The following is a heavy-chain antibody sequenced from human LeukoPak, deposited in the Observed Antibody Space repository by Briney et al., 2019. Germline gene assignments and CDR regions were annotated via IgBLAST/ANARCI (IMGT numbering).Heavy chain of an antibody. Sequence: QPGGSLRLSCAPSGFTFSSYWMHWVRQAPGKGLVWVARIKSDGKTNYADSVKGRFTISRDNAKNTVSLQMNSLRAEDTGVYYCARAPSEIGGYYPEYFRHWGQGTLVTVSS. CDR1: GFTFSSYW. D-gene: IGHD3-22*01. CDR2: IKSDGKT. CDR3: ARAPSEIGGYYPEYFRH. J-gene: IGHJ1*01. V-gene: IGHV3-74*01.